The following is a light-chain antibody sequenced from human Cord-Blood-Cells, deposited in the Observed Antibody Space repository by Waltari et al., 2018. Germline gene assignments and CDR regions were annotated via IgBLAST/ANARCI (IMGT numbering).Light chain of an antibody. J-gene: IGKJ3*01. V-gene: IGKV1-39*01. CDR2: AAS. Sequence: DIQMTQSPSSLSASVGDRVTITCRASQSISSYLNWYQQKPGKFPKLLIYAASSLQSGVPSRFSGSGSGTDFTLTISSLQPEDFATYYCQQSYSTPPFTFGPGTKVDIK. CDR1: QSISSY. CDR3: QQSYSTPPFT.